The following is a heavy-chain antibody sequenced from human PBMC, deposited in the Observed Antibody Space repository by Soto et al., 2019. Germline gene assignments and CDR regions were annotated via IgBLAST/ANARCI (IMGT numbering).Heavy chain of an antibody. Sequence: SENLSLTCTVSGGSISSGGYYWSWIRQHPGKGLEWIGYIYYSGSTYYNPSLKSRVTISVDTSKNQFSLKLSSVTAADTAVYYCARYSRYYDVYYFVYWGPGTLVNVAS. V-gene: IGHV4-31*03. CDR2: IYYSGST. CDR1: GGSISSGGYY. J-gene: IGHJ4*02. CDR3: ARYSRYYDVYYFVY. D-gene: IGHD3-22*01.